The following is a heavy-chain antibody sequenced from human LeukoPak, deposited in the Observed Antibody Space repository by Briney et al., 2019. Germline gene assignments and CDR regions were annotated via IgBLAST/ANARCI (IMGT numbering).Heavy chain of an antibody. Sequence: PSETLSLTCTVSGGSISNSSSYWGWIRQPPGKGLEWIGSIYYSGSTYYNPSLKSRVTISVDTSKNQFSLKLSSVTAADTAVYYCARDKDVGATLLVYWGQGTLVTVSS. D-gene: IGHD1-26*01. V-gene: IGHV4-39*02. J-gene: IGHJ4*02. CDR3: ARDKDVGATLLVY. CDR2: IYYSGST. CDR1: GGSISNSSSY.